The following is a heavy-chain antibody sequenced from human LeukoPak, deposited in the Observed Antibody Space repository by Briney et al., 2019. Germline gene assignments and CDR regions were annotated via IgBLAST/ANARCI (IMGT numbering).Heavy chain of an antibody. Sequence: ASMEVSCKASGYTFTGYYMHWVRQAPGQGLEWMGRINPNSGGTNYAQKFQGRVTMTRDTSISTAYMELSRLRSDDTAVYYCARGKRAARPTGYFDYWGQGTLVTVSS. CDR1: GYTFTGYY. J-gene: IGHJ4*02. V-gene: IGHV1-2*06. CDR3: ARGKRAARPTGYFDY. CDR2: INPNSGGT. D-gene: IGHD6-6*01.